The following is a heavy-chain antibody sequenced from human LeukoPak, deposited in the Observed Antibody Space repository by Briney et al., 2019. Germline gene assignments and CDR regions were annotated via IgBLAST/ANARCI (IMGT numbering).Heavy chain of an antibody. CDR3: TTARGYQLLYYFDY. CDR2: IKSKTDGGTT. J-gene: IGHJ4*02. D-gene: IGHD2-2*01. Sequence: GGSLRLSCAASGFTFSNAWMSWVRQAPGKGLEWVGRIKSKTDGGTTDYAAPVKGRFTISRDDSKNTLYLQMNGLKTEDTAVYYCTTARGYQLLYYFDYWGQGTLVTVSS. V-gene: IGHV3-15*01. CDR1: GFTFSNAW.